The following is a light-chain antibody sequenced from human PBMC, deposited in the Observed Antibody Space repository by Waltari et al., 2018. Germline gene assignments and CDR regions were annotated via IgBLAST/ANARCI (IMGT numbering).Light chain of an antibody. J-gene: IGKJ2*01. V-gene: IGKV1-39*01. CDR2: GAS. Sequence: DIQMTQSPSYLSASVGDRVTISCRASQRISSYLNWYQQIPGKAPKLLIYGASSLQSGVPSRFTGSGSGTDFTLTISSLQFEDFATYYCQQSYSIPNTFGQGTKLEI. CDR3: QQSYSIPNT. CDR1: QRISSY.